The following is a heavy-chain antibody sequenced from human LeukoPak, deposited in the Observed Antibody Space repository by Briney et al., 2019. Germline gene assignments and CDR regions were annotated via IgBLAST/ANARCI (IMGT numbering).Heavy chain of an antibody. CDR3: ARGVVVVPAATSPYYFDY. V-gene: IGHV1-69*13. CDR1: GATFGSFA. Sequence: GASVKVSCKASGATFGSFAIGGWGRAPGQGLGGMEGTIPIFGTANYAQKFQGRVTITADESTSTAYMELSSLRSEDTAVYYCARGVVVVPAATSPYYFDYWGQGTLVTVSS. J-gene: IGHJ4*02. D-gene: IGHD2-2*01. CDR2: TIPIFGTA.